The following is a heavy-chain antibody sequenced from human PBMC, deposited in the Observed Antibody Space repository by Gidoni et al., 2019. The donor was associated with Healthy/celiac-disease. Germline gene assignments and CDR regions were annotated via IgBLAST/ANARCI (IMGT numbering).Heavy chain of an antibody. Sequence: VQLVESGGGVVQPGWSLRLSCAASGFTFSSYAMHWVRQAGGKRLEWVAVISYNGSNKYYADSVKGRFTISRDNSKNTLYLQMNSLRAEDTAVYYCARRGAFDYWGQGTLVTVSS. CDR3: ARRGAFDY. V-gene: IGHV3-30-3*01. CDR2: ISYNGSNK. CDR1: GFTFSSYA. J-gene: IGHJ4*02. D-gene: IGHD3-10*01.